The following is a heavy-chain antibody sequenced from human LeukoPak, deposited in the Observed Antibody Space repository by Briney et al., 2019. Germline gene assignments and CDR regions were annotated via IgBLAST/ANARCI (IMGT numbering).Heavy chain of an antibody. CDR3: AKDGDYYDSSGNYYYYGMDV. CDR2: ISGSGGST. Sequence: GGSLRLSCAASGFTVSTSYMNWVRQAPGKGLEWVSVISGSGGSTYYADSVKGRFTISRDNSKNTLYLQMNSLRAEDTAVYYCAKDGDYYDSSGNYYYYGMDVWGQGTTVTVSS. J-gene: IGHJ6*02. CDR1: GFTVSTSY. D-gene: IGHD3-22*01. V-gene: IGHV3-23*01.